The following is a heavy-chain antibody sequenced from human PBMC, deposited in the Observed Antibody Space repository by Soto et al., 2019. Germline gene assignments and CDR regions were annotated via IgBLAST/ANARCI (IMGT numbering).Heavy chain of an antibody. D-gene: IGHD2-15*01. Sequence: SPRLSFAASGFTFSSEGMHWFRQAPGKGLEWVAVISYDGSNKYYADSVKGRFTISRDNSKNTLYLQMNSLRAEDTAVYYCVRGRVVGREQDALDFWGQGIM. CDR1: GFTFSSEG. V-gene: IGHV3-30*03. CDR2: ISYDGSNK. CDR3: VRGRVVGREQDALDF. J-gene: IGHJ3*01.